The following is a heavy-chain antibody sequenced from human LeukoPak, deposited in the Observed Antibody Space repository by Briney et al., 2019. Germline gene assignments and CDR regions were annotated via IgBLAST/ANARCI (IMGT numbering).Heavy chain of an antibody. V-gene: IGHV4-34*01. D-gene: IGHD5-24*01. CDR3: AREDGMRHAFDI. CDR2: INHSGST. CDR1: GGSVSGYY. J-gene: IGHJ3*02. Sequence: SETLSLTCVVSGGSVSGYYWGWIRQPPGKGLEWIGEINHSGSTNYDPSLKSRVTISVDTSKNQFSLKLSSVTAADTAVYYCAREDGMRHAFDIWGQGTMVTVSS.